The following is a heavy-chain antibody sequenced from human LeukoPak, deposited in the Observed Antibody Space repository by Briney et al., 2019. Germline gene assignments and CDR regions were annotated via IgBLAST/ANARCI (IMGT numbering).Heavy chain of an antibody. CDR3: GGSYGGNSHFDY. Sequence: SETLSLTCTVSGGSISSGDYYWSWIRQPPGKGLEWIGYIYYSGSTYYNPSLKSRVTISVDTSKNQFSLKLSSVTAADTAVYYCGGSYGGNSHFDYWGQGTLVTVSS. D-gene: IGHD4-23*01. CDR1: GGSISSGDYY. J-gene: IGHJ4*02. CDR2: IYYSGST. V-gene: IGHV4-30-4*01.